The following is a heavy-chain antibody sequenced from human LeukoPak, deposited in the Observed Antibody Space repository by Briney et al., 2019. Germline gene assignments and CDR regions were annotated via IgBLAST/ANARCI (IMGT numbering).Heavy chain of an antibody. Sequence: SETLSLTCTLSGGSISSSGYYWSWIRQPPGKGLEWIGEINHSGSTNYNPSLKSRVTISVDTSKNQFSLKLSSVTAADTAVYYCARTILTGYLHVDYWGQGTLVTVSS. CDR1: GGSISSSGYY. V-gene: IGHV4-39*07. D-gene: IGHD3-9*01. CDR3: ARTILTGYLHVDY. J-gene: IGHJ4*02. CDR2: INHSGST.